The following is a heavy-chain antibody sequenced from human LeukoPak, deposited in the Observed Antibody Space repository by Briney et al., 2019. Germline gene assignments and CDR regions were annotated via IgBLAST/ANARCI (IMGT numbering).Heavy chain of an antibody. D-gene: IGHD2-21*02. Sequence: PGGSLRLSCAASGFTFSSYWMHWVRQAPGKGLVWVSRINSDGSSTSYADSVKGRFTISRDNAKNTLYLQMNRLRAEDTAVYYCATGYCGGDCYPLGDYYYGMDVWGQGTTVTVSS. CDR3: ATGYCGGDCYPLGDYYYGMDV. CDR2: INSDGSST. V-gene: IGHV3-74*01. CDR1: GFTFSSYW. J-gene: IGHJ6*02.